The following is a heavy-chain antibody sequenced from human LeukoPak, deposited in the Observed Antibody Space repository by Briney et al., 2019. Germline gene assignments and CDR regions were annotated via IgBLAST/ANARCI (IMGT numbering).Heavy chain of an antibody. CDR1: GGSISSGSYY. V-gene: IGHV4-61*02. J-gene: IGHJ3*02. CDR2: IYISGST. D-gene: IGHD6-19*01. Sequence: SETLSLTCTVSGGSISSGSYYWSWIRQPAGKGLEWIGRIYISGSTNYNPSLKSRFTISVDTSKNQFSLKLSSVTAADTAVYYCARVRVGSGWYDAFDIWGQGTMVTVSS. CDR3: ARVRVGSGWYDAFDI.